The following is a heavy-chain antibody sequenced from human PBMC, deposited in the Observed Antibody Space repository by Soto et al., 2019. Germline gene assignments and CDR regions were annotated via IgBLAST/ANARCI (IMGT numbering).Heavy chain of an antibody. J-gene: IGHJ4*02. Sequence: QVQLQQWGAGLLKPSETLSLTCAVYGASFSGYYWSWIRQPPGKGLEWIGEINHSGSTNYNPSLKSRVTISVDTSKNQFSLKLSSVTAADTAVYYCAREGAGYDSSGFPDYWGQGTLVTVSS. CDR3: AREGAGYDSSGFPDY. V-gene: IGHV4-34*01. D-gene: IGHD3-22*01. CDR1: GASFSGYY. CDR2: INHSGST.